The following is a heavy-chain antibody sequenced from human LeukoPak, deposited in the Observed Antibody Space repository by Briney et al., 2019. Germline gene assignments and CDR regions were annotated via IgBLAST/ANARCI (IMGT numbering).Heavy chain of an antibody. D-gene: IGHD3-9*01. CDR2: ISYDGSNE. CDR1: GFTFSSYV. Sequence: QPGGSLRLSCAASGFTFSSYVMHWVRQAPGKGLEWVAIISYDGSNEYYADSVKGRFTISRDNSKNTLYLQMNSLRAEDTAVYYCARESIDILTGYSYDAFDIWGQGTMVTVSS. J-gene: IGHJ3*02. V-gene: IGHV3-30*04. CDR3: ARESIDILTGYSYDAFDI.